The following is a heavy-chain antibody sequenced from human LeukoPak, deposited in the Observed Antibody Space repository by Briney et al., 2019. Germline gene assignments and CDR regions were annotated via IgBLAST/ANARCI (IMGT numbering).Heavy chain of an antibody. CDR1: GFTFSGHN. Sequence: GGSLRLSCAASGFTFSGHNMNWVRQAPGKGLEWISFVSISGGTIYYADSVKGRFRISRDNAKSSLDLEMSSLRAEDTAVYYCAGAMSTFGGVRNYFDSWGQGSLVTVSS. J-gene: IGHJ4*02. CDR2: VSISGGTI. V-gene: IGHV3-48*04. D-gene: IGHD3-16*01. CDR3: AGAMSTFGGVRNYFDS.